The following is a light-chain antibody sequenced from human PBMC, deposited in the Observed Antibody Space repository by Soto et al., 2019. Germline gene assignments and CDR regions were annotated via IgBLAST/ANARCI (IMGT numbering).Light chain of an antibody. V-gene: IGLV6-57*01. J-gene: IGLJ3*02. CDR2: EDN. Sequence: NFMLTQPHSVSESPGKTVIISCTRSSGSIASNYVQWDQQRPGSSPTTVIYEDNQRPSGVPGRFSGSIDSSSNSASLTISGLETEDEADYYCQSYDATNQVFGGGTKLTVL. CDR1: SGSIASNY. CDR3: QSYDATNQV.